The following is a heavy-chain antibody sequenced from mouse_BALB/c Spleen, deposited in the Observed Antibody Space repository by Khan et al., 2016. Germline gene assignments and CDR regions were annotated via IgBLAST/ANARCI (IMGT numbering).Heavy chain of an antibody. CDR3: ASGGDYGGLTY. Sequence: QIQLVQSGPELKKPGETVKISCKASGYTFTNYGMNWVKQAPGKGLKWMGWINTYIGEPTYADDFKGRFAFSLETSASTAYLQINNLKKDDTATYCCASGGDYGGLTYWGQGTLVTVSA. D-gene: IGHD2-13*01. CDR1: GYTFTNYG. CDR2: INTYIGEP. V-gene: IGHV9-3-1*01. J-gene: IGHJ3*01.